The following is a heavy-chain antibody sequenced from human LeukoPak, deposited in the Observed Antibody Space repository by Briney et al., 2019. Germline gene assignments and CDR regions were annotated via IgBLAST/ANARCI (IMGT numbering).Heavy chain of an antibody. CDR2: INPSAGST. J-gene: IGHJ4*02. CDR3: ARIGYYYDSSGYYDF. CDR1: GYTFTNYY. D-gene: IGHD3-22*01. V-gene: IGHV1-46*01. Sequence: ASVKVSCKASGYTFTNYYMHWVRQAPGQGLEWMGIINPSAGSTSYAQKFQGRVTRTRDTSTSTVYMELSSLRSEDTAVYYCARIGYYYDSSGYYDFWGQGTLVTVSS.